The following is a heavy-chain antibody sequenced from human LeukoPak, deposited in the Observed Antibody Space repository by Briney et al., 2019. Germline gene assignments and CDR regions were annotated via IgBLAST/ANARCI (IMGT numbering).Heavy chain of an antibody. J-gene: IGHJ4*02. CDR1: GFSFTTFA. CDR2: TSGSDGST. Sequence: GGSLRLSCAASGFSFTTFAMSWVRQVPGKGLEWVSTTSGSDGSTYYADSVKGRFTISSDNSKNTLYLQMNSLRVDDTAVYYCARQWDLLREIDYWGQGTLVTVSS. D-gene: IGHD1-26*01. V-gene: IGHV3-23*01. CDR3: ARQWDLLREIDY.